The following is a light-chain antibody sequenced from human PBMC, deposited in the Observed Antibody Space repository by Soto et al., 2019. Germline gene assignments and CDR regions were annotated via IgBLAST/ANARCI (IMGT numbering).Light chain of an antibody. CDR1: QSVSSSQ. CDR2: GAS. J-gene: IGKJ1*01. CDR3: KHYGNSRWT. Sequence: EIVLTQSPGTLSLSPGEGATLSCRAGQSVSSSQLAWYQQKPGQAPRLLVYGASSRATGIPERFSGSVSETDFTLSIRRLEPEDFAVYYCKHYGNSRWTFGQGTKVDIK. V-gene: IGKV3-20*01.